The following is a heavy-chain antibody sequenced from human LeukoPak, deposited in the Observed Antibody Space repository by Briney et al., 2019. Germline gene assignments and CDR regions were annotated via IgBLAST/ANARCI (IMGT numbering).Heavy chain of an antibody. J-gene: IGHJ4*02. Sequence: PGGSLRLSCAASGFTFDDYAMHWVRQAPGKGLEWVSLISGDGGSTYYADSVKGRLTISRDNSKNSLYLQMNSLRTEDTALYYCAKEEIAAADPNSFDYWGQGTLVTVSS. D-gene: IGHD6-13*01. CDR3: AKEEIAAADPNSFDY. CDR2: ISGDGGST. V-gene: IGHV3-43*02. CDR1: GFTFDDYA.